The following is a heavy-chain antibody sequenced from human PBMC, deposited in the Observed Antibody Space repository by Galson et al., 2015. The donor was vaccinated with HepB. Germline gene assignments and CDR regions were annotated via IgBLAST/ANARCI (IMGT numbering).Heavy chain of an antibody. CDR1: GGSVKNYY. CDR2: MYSTGGTS. CDR3: ARMGKWLVPLFDA. V-gene: IGHV4-59*02. J-gene: IGHJ4*02. Sequence: TLSLTCTVSGGSVKNYYWTWVRQPPGKALEHIGYMYSTGGTSNYNPSLKGRGSMSVDVSKNQISLRLNSVLAADTAVYYCARMGKWLVPLFDAWGQGIRVTVSS. D-gene: IGHD6-19*01.